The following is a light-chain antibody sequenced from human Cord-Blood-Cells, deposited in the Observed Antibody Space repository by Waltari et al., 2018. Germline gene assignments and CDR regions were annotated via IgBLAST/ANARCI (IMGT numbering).Light chain of an antibody. CDR1: QSVSQH. CDR2: GAS. V-gene: IGKV3-15*01. CDR3: QQYNNWPPRT. J-gene: IGKJ1*01. Sequence: EIVMTQCLATLSVSPGERATLCCRASQSVSQHSAGYQQKPGQAPRLLIDGASTRATGIPARFSGSGSGTEFTLTISSLQSEDFACYYCQQYNNWPPRTFGQGTKVEIK.